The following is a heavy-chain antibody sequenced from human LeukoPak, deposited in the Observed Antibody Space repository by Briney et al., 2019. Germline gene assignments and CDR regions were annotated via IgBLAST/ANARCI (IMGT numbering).Heavy chain of an antibody. V-gene: IGHV1-69*13. CDR3: ARGVYSYGSDAFDI. Sequence: SVKVSCKASGGTFSSYAISWVRQAPGQGLEWMGGIIPIFGTANYAQKFQGRVTITADESTSTAYMELRSLRSDDTAVYYCARGVYSYGSDAFDIWGQGTMVTVSS. CDR2: IIPIFGTA. CDR1: GGTFSSYA. J-gene: IGHJ3*02. D-gene: IGHD5-18*01.